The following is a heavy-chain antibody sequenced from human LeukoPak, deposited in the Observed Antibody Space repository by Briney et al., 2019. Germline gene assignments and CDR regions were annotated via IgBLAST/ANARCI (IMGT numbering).Heavy chain of an antibody. CDR3: ARTAVDTATHFDN. J-gene: IGHJ4*02. CDR2: IYSSGST. V-gene: IGHV4-28*01. D-gene: IGHD5-18*01. CDR1: GYSISSSNW. Sequence: SDTLSLTCAVSGYSISSSNWWGWIRPPPGKGLEWIGYIYSSGSTYYNPSLKSRVTMSVDTSKNQFSLRLSSVTAVDTAVYYCARTAVDTATHFDNWGQGTLVTVSS.